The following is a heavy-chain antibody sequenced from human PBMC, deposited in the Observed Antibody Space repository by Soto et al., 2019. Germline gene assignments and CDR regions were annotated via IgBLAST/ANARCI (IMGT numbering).Heavy chain of an antibody. V-gene: IGHV3-30-3*01. CDR1: GFTFSSYA. CDR3: LREIEPLFDY. CDR2: ISYDATKK. J-gene: IGHJ4*02. Sequence: QVQLMESGGGVVQPGRSLRLSCAASGFTFSSYAMHWVRQAPGKGLEWMAVISYDATKKYYGDSVKGRFTISRDNSENTLYLQMNSLRPEDTAVDYCLREIEPLFDYWGQGTLVTVSS.